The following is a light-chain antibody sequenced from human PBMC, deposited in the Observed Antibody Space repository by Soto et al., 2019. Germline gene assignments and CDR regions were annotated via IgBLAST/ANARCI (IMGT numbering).Light chain of an antibody. CDR3: QQSYSTLPIT. CDR2: AAS. Sequence: DIQMTQSPSSLSASVEDRFIITFLASQSISNHLNWYQQKPGKAPKLLIFAASSLQSGVPSRFSGSGSGTDFTLTISSLQPEDFATYYCQQSYSTLPITFGQGTRLEIK. J-gene: IGKJ5*01. CDR1: QSISNH. V-gene: IGKV1-39*01.